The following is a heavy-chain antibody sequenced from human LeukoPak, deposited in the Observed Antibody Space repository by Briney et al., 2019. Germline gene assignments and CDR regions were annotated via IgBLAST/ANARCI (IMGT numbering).Heavy chain of an antibody. CDR1: GGSISSYY. CDR2: IYYSGST. J-gene: IGHJ4*02. CDR3: ARGQTSVVTAIPYYFDY. D-gene: IGHD2-21*02. V-gene: IGHV4-59*12. Sequence: SETLSLTCSVSGGSISSYYWSWIRQPPGKGLEWIGYIYYSGSTNYNPSLKSRVTISVDTSKNQFSLKLSSVTAADTAVYYCARGQTSVVTAIPYYFDYWGGGTLVTVSS.